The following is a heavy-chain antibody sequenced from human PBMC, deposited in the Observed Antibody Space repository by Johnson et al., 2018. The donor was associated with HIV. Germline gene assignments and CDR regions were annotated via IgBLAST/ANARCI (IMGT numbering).Heavy chain of an antibody. CDR3: AKTNGYLDAFDI. J-gene: IGHJ3*02. V-gene: IGHV3-30*04. D-gene: IGHD5-24*01. CDR1: GFTFSSYA. CDR2: ISYDGSNK. Sequence: QVQLVESGGGVVQPGRSLRLSCAASGFTFSSYAMHWVRQAPGKGLEWVAVISYDGSNKYYADSVTGRFTISRDNSKNTLYLQMNSLRAEDTAVYYCAKTNGYLDAFDIWGQGTMVTVSS.